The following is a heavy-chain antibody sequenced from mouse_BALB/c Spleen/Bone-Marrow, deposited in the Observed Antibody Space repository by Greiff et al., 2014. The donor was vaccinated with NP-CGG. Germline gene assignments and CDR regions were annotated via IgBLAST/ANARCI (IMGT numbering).Heavy chain of an antibody. CDR1: GYAFTNYL. CDR3: ARFGRYYFDY. Sequence: QVQLQQPGAELVRPGTAVNVPCKASGYAFTNYLIEWVKQRPGQGLEWIGVINPGSGGANYNEKFKGKATLTADKSSSTAYMQLSSLTSDDSAVYFCARFGRYYFDYWGQGTTLTVSS. J-gene: IGHJ2*01. CDR2: INPGSGGA. V-gene: IGHV1-54*01.